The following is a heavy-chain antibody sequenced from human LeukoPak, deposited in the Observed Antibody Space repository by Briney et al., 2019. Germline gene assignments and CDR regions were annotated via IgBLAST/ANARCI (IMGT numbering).Heavy chain of an antibody. D-gene: IGHD3-10*02. CDR3: ARSTGSTMFIDY. Sequence: PSETLSLTCTVSGGSIRPYYWSWLRQPPGKGLEWLGYIYYSGNTEYKPSLKSGVAMSVDTSKNQFSLRLSSVTAADTAVYYCARSTGSTMFIDYWGQGTLVTVSS. CDR2: IYYSGNT. J-gene: IGHJ4*02. CDR1: GGSIRPYY. V-gene: IGHV4-59*01.